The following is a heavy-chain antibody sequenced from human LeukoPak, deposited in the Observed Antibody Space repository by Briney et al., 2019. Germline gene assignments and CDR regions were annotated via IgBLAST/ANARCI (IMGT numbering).Heavy chain of an antibody. CDR3: ARMGYCSGGSCYSGPPDAFDI. Sequence: GGSLRLSCAASGFTFSSYWMSWVSQAPGKGLEWVANIKQDGSEKYYVDSVKGRFTISRDNAKNSLYLQMNSLRAEDTAVYYCARMGYCSGGSCYSGPPDAFDIWGQGTMVTVSS. D-gene: IGHD2-15*01. V-gene: IGHV3-7*01. J-gene: IGHJ3*02. CDR1: GFTFSSYW. CDR2: IKQDGSEK.